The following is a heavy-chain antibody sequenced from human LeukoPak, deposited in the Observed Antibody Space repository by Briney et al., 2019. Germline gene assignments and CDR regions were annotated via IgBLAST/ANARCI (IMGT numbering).Heavy chain of an antibody. CDR1: GFIVSSNY. CDR2: IYSGGST. D-gene: IGHD4/OR15-4a*01. J-gene: IGHJ4*02. Sequence: GGSLRLSCAASGFIVSSNYMSWVRQAPGKGLEWVSVIYSGGSTYYADSVKGRFTISRDNSKNTLYLQMNSPRAEDTAVYYCARDTNYAFDYWGQGTLVTVSS. V-gene: IGHV3-66*01. CDR3: ARDTNYAFDY.